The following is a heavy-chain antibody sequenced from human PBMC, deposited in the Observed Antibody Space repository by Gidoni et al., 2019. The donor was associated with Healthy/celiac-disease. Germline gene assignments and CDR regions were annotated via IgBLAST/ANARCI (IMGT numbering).Heavy chain of an antibody. CDR1: GFTFDDYA. Sequence: EVQLVESGGGLVQPGRSLRLSCAASGFTFDDYAMHWVRQAPGKGLEWVSGMSWNSGSIGYADSVKGRFTISRDNAKNSLYLQMNSLRAEDTALYYCAKARPAWVAATCLDCWGQGTLVTVSS. D-gene: IGHD6-19*01. V-gene: IGHV3-9*01. CDR3: AKARPAWVAATCLDC. CDR2: MSWNSGSI. J-gene: IGHJ4*02.